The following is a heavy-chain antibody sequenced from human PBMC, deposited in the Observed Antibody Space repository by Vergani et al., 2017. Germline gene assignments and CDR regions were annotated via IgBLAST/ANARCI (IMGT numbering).Heavy chain of an antibody. CDR3: ARDRSGRPSDFDY. J-gene: IGHJ4*02. Sequence: QVQLVQSGGGVFQPGRSLRLSCAASGCSFSGYGMHWVRRTPGGGLEWVALIWYDGTKKHYADSVKGRFTISRDNSKNTLYLEMNSLGVEDTAVYYCARDRSGRPSDFDYWGQGTLVTVSS. CDR2: IWYDGTKK. CDR1: GCSFSGYG. V-gene: IGHV3-33*01.